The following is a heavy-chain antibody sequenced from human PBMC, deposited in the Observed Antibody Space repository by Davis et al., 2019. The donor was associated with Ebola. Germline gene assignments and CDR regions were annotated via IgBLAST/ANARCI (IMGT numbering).Heavy chain of an antibody. J-gene: IGHJ1*01. D-gene: IGHD3-22*01. CDR3: TRVPYYDSSGREYFQY. CDR2: ISGYNGNT. CDR1: GYSFTSYG. Sequence: ASVKVSCKTSGYSFTSYGISWVRQAPGQGLEWMGWISGYNGNTNYAQRLQDRVSLTTDTSTSTAYMELRSLRSDDTAVYYCTRVPYYDSSGREYFQYWGQGTLVTVSS. V-gene: IGHV1-18*01.